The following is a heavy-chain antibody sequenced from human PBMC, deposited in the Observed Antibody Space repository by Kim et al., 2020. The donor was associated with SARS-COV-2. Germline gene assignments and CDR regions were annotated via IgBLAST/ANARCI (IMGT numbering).Heavy chain of an antibody. CDR3: ARGVDSSSWLNWFDP. D-gene: IGHD6-13*01. J-gene: IGHJ5*02. V-gene: IGHV3-30*01. Sequence: DSVKGRFTISRDNSKNTLYLQMNSLRPEDTAVYYCARGVDSSSWLNWFDPWGQGTLVTVSS.